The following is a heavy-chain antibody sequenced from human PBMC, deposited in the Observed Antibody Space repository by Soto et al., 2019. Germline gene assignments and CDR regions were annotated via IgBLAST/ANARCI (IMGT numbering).Heavy chain of an antibody. Sequence: EVQLLESGGGLVQPGGSLRLSCAASGFTFNNDAMNWVRQAPGRGLEWVSTISGSGITTYSADSVKGRFTISRDNSKNTLYLQMNSLRAEDTAVYYCAKYSSWSSSFFASWGQGTLVTVSS. CDR3: AKYSSWSSSFFAS. CDR2: ISGSGITT. V-gene: IGHV3-23*01. J-gene: IGHJ4*02. D-gene: IGHD3-10*01. CDR1: GFTFNNDA.